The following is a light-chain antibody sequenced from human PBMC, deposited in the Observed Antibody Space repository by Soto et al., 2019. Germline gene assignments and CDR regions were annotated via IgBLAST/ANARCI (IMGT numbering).Light chain of an antibody. J-gene: IGLJ1*01. V-gene: IGLV2-14*01. CDR2: EVT. CDR1: SSDVGGYDY. CDR3: TSYTSSSTQV. Sequence: QSVLTQPASVSGSPGQSITISCTGTSSDVGGYDYVSWYQQHPGTAPRLIIFEVTNRPSGVSNRFSGSKSGNTASLTISGLQAEGEADYYCTSYTSSSTQVFGNGTKVTVL.